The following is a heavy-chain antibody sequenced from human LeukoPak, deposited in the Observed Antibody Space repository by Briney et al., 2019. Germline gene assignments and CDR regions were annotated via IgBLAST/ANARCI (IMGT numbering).Heavy chain of an antibody. CDR2: LSGGGGGA. Sequence: GGSLRLSCAVSGITLSNYGMSWVRQAPGKGLEWVAGLSGGGGGATYAGSVKGRFTISRDNSRNTLYLQMNSLRAEDTAVYFCAKRGVVIRVILVGFHREAYYFDSWGQGALVTVSS. CDR1: GITLSNYG. V-gene: IGHV3-23*01. CDR3: AKRGVVIRVILVGFHREAYYFDS. D-gene: IGHD3-16*02. J-gene: IGHJ4*02.